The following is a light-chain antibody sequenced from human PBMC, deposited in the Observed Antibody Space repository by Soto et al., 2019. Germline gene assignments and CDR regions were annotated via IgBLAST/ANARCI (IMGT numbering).Light chain of an antibody. J-gene: IGKJ1*01. Sequence: IQLTQSPSSLSASVGDRVTITCRASQGISSYLAWFQQKPGKVPKLLIYAASSLQSGVPSRFSGGGSGADFTLTISSLQPEDFATYYCQQSYSTPWTFGQGTKVDIK. V-gene: IGKV1-39*01. CDR1: QGISSY. CDR3: QQSYSTPWT. CDR2: AAS.